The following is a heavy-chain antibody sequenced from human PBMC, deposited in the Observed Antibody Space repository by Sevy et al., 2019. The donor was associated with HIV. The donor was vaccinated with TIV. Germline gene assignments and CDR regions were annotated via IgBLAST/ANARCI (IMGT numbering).Heavy chain of an antibody. Sequence: GGSLRLSCAASGFTFSNAWMSWVRQAPGKGLEWVGRIKSKTDGGTTDYAAPVKGRFTISRDDSKNKLYLQMNSLKTEDTAVYYCTTLGRSRVKTKYSSGYFDYWGQGTLVTVSS. CDR2: IKSKTDGGTT. V-gene: IGHV3-15*01. CDR3: TTLGRSRVKTKYSSGYFDY. J-gene: IGHJ4*02. D-gene: IGHD6-19*01. CDR1: GFTFSNAW.